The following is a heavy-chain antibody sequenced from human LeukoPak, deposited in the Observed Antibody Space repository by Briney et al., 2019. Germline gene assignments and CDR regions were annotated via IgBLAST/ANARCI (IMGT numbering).Heavy chain of an antibody. D-gene: IGHD3-10*01. CDR2: IKQDGSEK. CDR1: GFTFSSYW. Sequence: GGSLRLSCAASGFTFSSYWMSWARQAPGKGLEWVANIKQDGSEKYYVDSVKGRFTISRDNAKNSLYLQMNSLRAEDTAVYYCARVGSLWFGESDWFRPWGQGTLVTVSS. CDR3: ARVGSLWFGESDWFRP. J-gene: IGHJ5*02. V-gene: IGHV3-7*01.